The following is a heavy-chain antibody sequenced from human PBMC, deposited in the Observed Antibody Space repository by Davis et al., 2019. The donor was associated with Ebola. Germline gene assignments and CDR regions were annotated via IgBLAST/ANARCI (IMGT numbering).Heavy chain of an antibody. J-gene: IGHJ6*02. CDR1: TVTFGVDA. D-gene: IGHD3-10*01. CDR2: ISYDGITK. Sequence: GESLKISCAASTVTFGVDAMSWVRQAPGKGLEWVAIISYDGITKDYIDSVKGRFTISRDNSKHTVYLEMNSLRPEDTAVYYCVKGGSYYGSGSYWVRYYGMDVWGQGTTVTVSS. V-gene: IGHV3-30*18. CDR3: VKGGSYYGSGSYWVRYYGMDV.